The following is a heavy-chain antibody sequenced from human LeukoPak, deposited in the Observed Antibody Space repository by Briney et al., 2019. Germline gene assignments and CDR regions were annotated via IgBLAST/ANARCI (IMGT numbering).Heavy chain of an antibody. J-gene: IGHJ6*02. Sequence: GGSLRLSCAASGFTVSSNYMSWVRQAPGKGLEWVSVIYSGGSTYYADSVKGRFTISRDNSKNTLYLQMNSLRAEDTAVYYCAREGWLRPGYYYYGMDVWGQGTTVTVSS. CDR2: IYSGGST. CDR1: GFTVSSNY. D-gene: IGHD6-19*01. V-gene: IGHV3-53*01. CDR3: AREGWLRPGYYYYGMDV.